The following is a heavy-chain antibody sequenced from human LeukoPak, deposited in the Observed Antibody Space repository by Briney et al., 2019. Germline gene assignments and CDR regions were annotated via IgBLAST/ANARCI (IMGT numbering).Heavy chain of an antibody. V-gene: IGHV4-34*01. Sequence: SETLSLTCAVYGGSFSGYYWSWIRQPPGKGLEWIGEINHSGSTNYNPSLKSRVTISVDTSKNQFSLKLSSVTAADTAVYYCARDPHFTAMVPFFDYWGQGTLVTVSS. D-gene: IGHD5-18*01. CDR2: INHSGST. CDR3: ARDPHFTAMVPFFDY. J-gene: IGHJ4*02. CDR1: GGSFSGYY.